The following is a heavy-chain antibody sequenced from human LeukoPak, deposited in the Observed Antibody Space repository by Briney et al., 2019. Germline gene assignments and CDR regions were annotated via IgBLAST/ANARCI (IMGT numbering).Heavy chain of an antibody. CDR2: ISSGSSSI. CDR3: ARDRKGYSSSWYYYYYMDV. J-gene: IGHJ6*03. D-gene: IGHD6-13*01. Sequence: GGSLRLSCAASGFTFSSYSMNWVRQAPGKGLEWVSSISSGSSSIYYADSVKGRFTISRDNSKNTLYLQMNSLRAEDTAVYYCARDRKGYSSSWYYYYYMDVWGKGTTVTVSS. CDR1: GFTFSSYS. V-gene: IGHV3-48*01.